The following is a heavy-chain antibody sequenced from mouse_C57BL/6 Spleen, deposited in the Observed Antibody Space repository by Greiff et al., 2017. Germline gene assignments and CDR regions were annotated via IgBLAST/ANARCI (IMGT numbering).Heavy chain of an antibody. D-gene: IGHD1-1*01. CDR1: GYAFTNYL. CDR2: INPGSGGT. J-gene: IGHJ3*01. CDR3: ARSDYYGSSYWFAY. Sequence: VQLQQSGAELVRPGTSVKVSCKASGYAFTNYLIEWVKQRPGQGLEWIGVINPGSGGTNYNEKFKGKATLTADKSSSIAYMQLSSRTSEDSAVYFCARSDYYGSSYWFAYWGQGTLVTVSA. V-gene: IGHV1-54*01.